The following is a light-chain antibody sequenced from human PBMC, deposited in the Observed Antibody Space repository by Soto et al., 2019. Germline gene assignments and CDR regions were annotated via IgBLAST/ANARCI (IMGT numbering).Light chain of an antibody. CDR3: QQYYNWPRT. CDR2: GAS. J-gene: IGKJ1*01. V-gene: IGKV3-15*01. CDR1: QSVGHN. Sequence: DIVMTQSPVTLSVSPGDRATLSCRASQSVGHNLAWFQQKPGQAPRLLIYGASAGATGIPDRFSGSGFGTEFTLTITSLKSEDLAVYYWQQYYNWPRTFGQGTKVEMK.